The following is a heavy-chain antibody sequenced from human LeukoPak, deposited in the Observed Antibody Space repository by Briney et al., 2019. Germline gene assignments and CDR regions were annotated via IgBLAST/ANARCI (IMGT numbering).Heavy chain of an antibody. CDR1: GFTFSSYS. CDR2: ISSSSSYI. V-gene: IGHV3-21*01. CDR3: ARVGEGATDY. J-gene: IGHJ4*02. D-gene: IGHD1-26*01. Sequence: GGSLRLSCAASGFTFSSYSMNWVRQAPGKGLEWVSSISSSSSYIYYAHSVKGRFTISRDNAQNSLYLQMNSLRAEDTAVYYCARVGEGATDYWGQGTLVTVSS.